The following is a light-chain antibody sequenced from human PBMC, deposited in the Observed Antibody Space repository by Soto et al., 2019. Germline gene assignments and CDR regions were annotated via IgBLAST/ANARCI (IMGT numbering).Light chain of an antibody. CDR1: SSDVGGYNY. CDR3: RYYGGRNSLGV. J-gene: IGLJ2*01. Sequence: QSALTQPPSASGSPGQSVTISCTGTSSDVGGYNYVSWYQHHPGKAPKLMIYEVNQRPSGVSDRFSGSKGGNTASLTVSVLQAEEGGDYCCRYYGGRNSLGVFGGGTKLTVL. CDR2: EVN. V-gene: IGLV2-8*01.